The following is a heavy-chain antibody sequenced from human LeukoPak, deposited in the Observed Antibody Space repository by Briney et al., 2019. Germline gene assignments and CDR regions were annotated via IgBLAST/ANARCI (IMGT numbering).Heavy chain of an antibody. J-gene: IGHJ4*02. Sequence: PSETLSLTCTVSGASISSSIYYWGWIRQPPGRGLEWIGNMYYDGSTYYNPSLKSRVTMSGDTSKNQYSLKLNSVTAADTAVYYCARAGLYNWNYEGTAYFDYWGQGTLVTVSS. D-gene: IGHD1-7*01. CDR1: GASISSSIYY. CDR3: ARAGLYNWNYEGTAYFDY. CDR2: MYYDGST. V-gene: IGHV4-39*07.